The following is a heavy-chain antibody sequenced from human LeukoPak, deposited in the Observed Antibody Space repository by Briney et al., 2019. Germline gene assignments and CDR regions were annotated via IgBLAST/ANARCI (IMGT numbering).Heavy chain of an antibody. CDR1: GYSFTAYW. CDR3: ARPAAGLGGFDY. Sequence: GESLKISCRGSGYSFTAYWIAWVRQMPGKGLEWMATIYPGESATTYSASFQGQVTISADKSIPTAYLQWSSLKASDTAMYYCARPAAGLGGFDYWGQGTLVTVSS. CDR2: IYPGESAT. J-gene: IGHJ4*02. V-gene: IGHV5-51*01. D-gene: IGHD3-16*01.